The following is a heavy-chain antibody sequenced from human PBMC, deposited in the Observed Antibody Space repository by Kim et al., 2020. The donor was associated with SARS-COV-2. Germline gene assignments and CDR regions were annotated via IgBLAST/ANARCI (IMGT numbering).Heavy chain of an antibody. V-gene: IGHV3-20*01. CDR2: INWNGGST. CDR3: VRGPILTGYSPLWD. J-gene: IGHJ4*02. D-gene: IGHD3-9*01. Sequence: GGSLRLSCAASGFTFDDYGMSWVRQAPGKGLKWVSGINWNGGSTGYADSVKGRFTISRDNAKNSLYLQMNSLRAEDTALYHCVRGPILTGYSPLWDWGQGTLVTVSS. CDR1: GFTFDDYG.